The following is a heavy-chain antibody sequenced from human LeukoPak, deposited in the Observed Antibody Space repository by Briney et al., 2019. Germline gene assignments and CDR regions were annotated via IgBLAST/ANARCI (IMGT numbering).Heavy chain of an antibody. D-gene: IGHD2-21*02. CDR3: ARGNGGDSRHDY. J-gene: IGHJ4*02. CDR2: ISGSGSTI. V-gene: IGHV3-23*01. Sequence: GGSLRLSCAASGFTFSSYAMSWVRQAPGKGLEWVSAISGSGSTIYYADSVKGRFTISRDNAKNSLYLQMNSLRAEDSAVYYCARGNGGDSRHDYWGQGTLVTVSS. CDR1: GFTFSSYA.